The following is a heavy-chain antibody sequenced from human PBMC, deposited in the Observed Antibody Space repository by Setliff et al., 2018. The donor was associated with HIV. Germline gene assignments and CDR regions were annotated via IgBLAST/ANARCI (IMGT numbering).Heavy chain of an antibody. CDR2: INPSGDST. CDR1: GYTFTGYY. V-gene: IGHV1-46*01. Sequence: ASVKVSCKASGYTFTGYYIHWVRQAPGQGLEWMGIINPSGDSTTYAQKFQGRATMTRDTSTSTVYMELSSLRSEDTAVYYCARDDRVGDYDSSGYIFYFDYWGQGTLVTVSS. J-gene: IGHJ4*02. CDR3: ARDDRVGDYDSSGYIFYFDY. D-gene: IGHD3-22*01.